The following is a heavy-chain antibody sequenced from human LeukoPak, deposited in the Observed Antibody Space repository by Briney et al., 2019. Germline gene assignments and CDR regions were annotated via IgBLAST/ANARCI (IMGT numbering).Heavy chain of an antibody. CDR3: ASSFCSGSSCYYLFDY. CDR1: GSSISRDYI. J-gene: IGHJ4*02. V-gene: IGHV4-38-2*02. CDR2: IYNSGSP. Sequence: SETLSLTCTVSGSSISRDYIWCWLRQPPGKGLEWLRSIYNSGSPYYNPSLKRRVTISVDTSKNQFSLKLSSVTAADTAVYYCASSFCSGSSCYYLFDYWGQGTLVTVSS. D-gene: IGHD2-15*01.